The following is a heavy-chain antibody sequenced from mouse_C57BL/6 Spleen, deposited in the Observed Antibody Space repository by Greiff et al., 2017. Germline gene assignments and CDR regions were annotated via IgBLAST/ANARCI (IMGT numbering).Heavy chain of an antibody. D-gene: IGHD4-1*01. CDR3: ARDGGLGLGFAY. V-gene: IGHV5-4*01. J-gene: IGHJ3*01. CDR1: GFTFSSYA. Sequence: EVMLVASGGGLVKPGGSLKLSCAASGFTFSSYAMSWVRQTPEKRLEWVATISDGGSYTYYPDNVKGRFTISRDNAKNNLYLQMSHLKSEDTAMYYCARDGGLGLGFAYWGQGTLVTVSA. CDR2: ISDGGSYT.